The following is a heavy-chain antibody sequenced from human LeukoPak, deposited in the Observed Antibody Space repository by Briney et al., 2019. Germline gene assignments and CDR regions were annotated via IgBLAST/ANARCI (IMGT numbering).Heavy chain of an antibody. CDR3: AKDSGPGRPAYYYYGMDV. J-gene: IGHJ6*02. V-gene: IGHV3-30*18. CDR1: GFTFRSYG. CDR2: ISYDGSTK. Sequence: PGGSLRLSCAASGFTFRSYGMQWVRQTPGKGLEWVAVISYDGSTKYYADSVKGRFTISRDNSKNTLYLQMNSLRAEDTAVYYCAKDSGPGRPAYYYYGMDVWGQGTTVTVSS. D-gene: IGHD3-10*01.